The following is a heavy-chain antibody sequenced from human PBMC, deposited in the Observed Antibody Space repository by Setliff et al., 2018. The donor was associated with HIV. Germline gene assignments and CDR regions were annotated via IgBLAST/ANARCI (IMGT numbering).Heavy chain of an antibody. V-gene: IGHV4-4*08. CDR1: GASISSYY. D-gene: IGHD3-10*01. CDR3: ARHGSGSYYDGPFDY. J-gene: IGHJ4*02. Sequence: PSETLSLTCTVSGASISSYYWNWIRQPPGKGLEWIGFIFASGSTYYNPSLKSRVTISVDTSKNQFSLKLSSVTAADTAVYYCARHGSGSYYDGPFDYWGQGTLVTVSS. CDR2: IFASGST.